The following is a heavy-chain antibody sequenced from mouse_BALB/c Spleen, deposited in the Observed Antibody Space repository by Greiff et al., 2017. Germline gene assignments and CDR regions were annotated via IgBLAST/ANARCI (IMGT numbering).Heavy chain of an antibody. CDR3: ARSGYDYYAMDY. V-gene: IGHV1S29*02. J-gene: IGHJ4*01. CDR2: IYPYNGGT. Sequence: EVKLVESGPELVKPGASVKISCKASGYTFTDYNMHWVKQSHGKSLEWIGYIYPYNGGTGYNQKFKSKATLTVDNSSSTAYMELRSLTSEDSAVYYCARSGYDYYAMDYWGQGTSVTVSS. CDR1: GYTFTDYN. D-gene: IGHD3-1*01.